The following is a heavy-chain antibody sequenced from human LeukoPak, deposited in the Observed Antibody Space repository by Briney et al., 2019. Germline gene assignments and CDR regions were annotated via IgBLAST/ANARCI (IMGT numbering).Heavy chain of an antibody. CDR2: IYYSGST. V-gene: IGHV4-59*01. Sequence: SETLSLTCTVSGGSISSYYWSWIRQPPGKGLEWIGYIYYSGSTNYNPSLKSRVTISVDTSKNQCSLKLSSVTAADTAVYYCARGRQLVRFDYWGQGTLVTVSS. CDR3: ARGRQLVRFDY. J-gene: IGHJ4*02. D-gene: IGHD6-13*01. CDR1: GGSISSYY.